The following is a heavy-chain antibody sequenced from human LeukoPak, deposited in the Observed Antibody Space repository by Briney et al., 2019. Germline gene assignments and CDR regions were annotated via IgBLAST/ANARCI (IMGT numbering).Heavy chain of an antibody. Sequence: GGSLRLSCAASGFTFSNYGMHWVRQAPGKGLEWVALISYHGTNKNYADSVKGRFTISRDNSKNTLWLQMKTLRAEDTAVYYCAKTETSGYSFDAFDIWGQGTMVTVSS. V-gene: IGHV3-30*18. J-gene: IGHJ3*02. D-gene: IGHD3-22*01. CDR1: GFTFSNYG. CDR3: AKTETSGYSFDAFDI. CDR2: ISYHGTNK.